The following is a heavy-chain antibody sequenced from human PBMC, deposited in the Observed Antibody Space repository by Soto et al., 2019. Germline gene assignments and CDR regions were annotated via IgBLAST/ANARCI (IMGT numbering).Heavy chain of an antibody. J-gene: IGHJ5*02. Sequence: GAPVKVSCKASGYTFTSYDINWVRQATGQGLEWMGWMNPNSGNTGYAQKFQGRVTMTRNTSISTAYMELSSLRSEDTAVYYCARGSLITIFGVVIMNWFDPWGQGTLVTVSS. D-gene: IGHD3-3*01. CDR3: ARGSLITIFGVVIMNWFDP. CDR2: MNPNSGNT. CDR1: GYTFTSYD. V-gene: IGHV1-8*01.